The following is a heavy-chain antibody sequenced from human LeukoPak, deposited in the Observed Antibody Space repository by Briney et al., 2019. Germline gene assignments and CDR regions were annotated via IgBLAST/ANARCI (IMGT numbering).Heavy chain of an antibody. V-gene: IGHV3-30*04. CDR1: GFTFSSYA. CDR2: ISYDGSNK. D-gene: IGHD4-17*01. Sequence: PGGSLRLPCAASGFTFSSYAMHWVRQAPGKGLEWVAVISYDGSNKYYADSVKGRFTISRDNSKNTLYLQMNSLRAEDTAVYYCARDIRDYGDYNWFDPWGQGTLVTVSS. CDR3: ARDIRDYGDYNWFDP. J-gene: IGHJ5*02.